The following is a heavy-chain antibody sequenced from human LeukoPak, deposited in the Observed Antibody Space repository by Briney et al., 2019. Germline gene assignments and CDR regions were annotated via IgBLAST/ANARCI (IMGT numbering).Heavy chain of an antibody. V-gene: IGHV4-34*01. CDR1: GGSFSGYY. Sequence: SETLSLTCAVYGGSFSGYYWSWIRQPPGKGLEWIGEINHSGSTNYNPSLKSRVTISVDTSKNQFSPKLSSVTAADTAVYYCARGRYYYGSGPYMDVWGKGTTVTVSS. D-gene: IGHD3-10*01. J-gene: IGHJ6*03. CDR3: ARGRYYYGSGPYMDV. CDR2: INHSGST.